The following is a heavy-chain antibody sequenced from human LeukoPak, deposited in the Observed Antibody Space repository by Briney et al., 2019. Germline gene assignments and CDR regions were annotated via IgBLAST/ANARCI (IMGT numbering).Heavy chain of an antibody. J-gene: IGHJ3*02. CDR2: IYYSGST. Sequence: SETLSLTCTVSGGSISSSSYYWGWIRQPPGKGLEWIGSIYYSGSTYYNPSLKSRVTISVDTSKNQFSLKLSSVTAADTAVYYCARHPATTNDAFDIWGQGTVVTVSS. CDR1: GGSISSSSYY. CDR3: ARHPATTNDAFDI. V-gene: IGHV4-39*01. D-gene: IGHD1-14*01.